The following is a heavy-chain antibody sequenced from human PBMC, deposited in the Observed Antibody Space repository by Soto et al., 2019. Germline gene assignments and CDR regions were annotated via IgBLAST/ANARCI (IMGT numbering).Heavy chain of an antibody. J-gene: IGHJ4*02. CDR1: RGSFSASG. Sequence: QVQLVQSGAEVQKPGSSVKVSCRAARGSFSASGFSWVRQAPGQGLEWVGGFIPIFGTANYAPKFQDRVTMTADESTSTVYMALSSLKSEDTAMYYCARSGYSYGPNIDWGQGTPVTVSS. CDR3: ARSGYSYGPNID. CDR2: FIPIFGTA. V-gene: IGHV1-69*01. D-gene: IGHD5-18*01.